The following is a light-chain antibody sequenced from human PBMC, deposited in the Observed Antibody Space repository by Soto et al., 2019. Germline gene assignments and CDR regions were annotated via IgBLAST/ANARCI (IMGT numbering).Light chain of an antibody. J-gene: IGKJ5*01. CDR1: HSLLPRHGYNY. V-gene: IGKV2-28*01. Sequence: TQMPVCLRLTPGEPRSISCKPSHSLLPRHGYNYMDCYLQKPGQSPQILIYFGSYPASGVPHRFSGSGSGTTFTLRISRVETADFGIYYCMQALQVPITFGHGTGLEI. CDR2: FGS. CDR3: MQALQVPIT.